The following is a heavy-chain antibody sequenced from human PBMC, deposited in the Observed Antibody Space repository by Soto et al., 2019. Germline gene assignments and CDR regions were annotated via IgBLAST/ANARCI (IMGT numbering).Heavy chain of an antibody. CDR3: ARDRTYYGDYMGDY. CDR2: INAGNGNT. CDR1: GYTFTSYV. V-gene: IGHV1-3*01. Sequence: QVQLVQSGAEVKKPGALVKVSCKASGYTFTSYVLHWVRQAPGQRPEWMGWINAGNGNTKYSQNFQGRVTISKNTSASTVYMELRSLKSEDTAVYYCARDRTYYGDYMGDYWGQGTLVAVSS. J-gene: IGHJ4*02. D-gene: IGHD4-17*01.